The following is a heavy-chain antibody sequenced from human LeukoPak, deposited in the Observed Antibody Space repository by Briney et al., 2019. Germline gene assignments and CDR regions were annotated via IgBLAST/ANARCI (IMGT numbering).Heavy chain of an antibody. V-gene: IGHV3-48*03. D-gene: IGHD6-19*01. J-gene: IGHJ4*02. CDR1: GFTFSGYG. CDR3: GGLPSEGGWYDFDY. CDR2: ITRRGSTI. Sequence: GGSLRLSCAASGFTFSGYGMNWVRQAQGKGPEWGSDITRRGSTIYYVESVKGRFTISRDNANNSLYLQMNSLRAEDTAVDYCGGLPSEGGWYDFDYWGQGTMVTVS.